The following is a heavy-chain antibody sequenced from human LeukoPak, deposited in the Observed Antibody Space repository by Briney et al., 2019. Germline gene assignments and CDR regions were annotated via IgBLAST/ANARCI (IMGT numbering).Heavy chain of an antibody. V-gene: IGHV3-48*03. CDR3: ARLDASDLDY. Sequence: GGSLRPSCAASGFTFSSFEMNWVRQAPGKGLEWVSYISGSGRTIYYANSVKGRFTISRDNAQNSLYLQMNSLRADDTADYYCARLDASDLDYWGQGTLVTVSS. CDR2: ISGSGRTI. CDR1: GFTFSSFE. D-gene: IGHD2-2*01. J-gene: IGHJ4*02.